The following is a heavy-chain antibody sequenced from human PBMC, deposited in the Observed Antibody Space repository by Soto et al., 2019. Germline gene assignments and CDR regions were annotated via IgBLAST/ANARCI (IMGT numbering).Heavy chain of an antibody. CDR2: MYTRGSA. CDR1: GGPITQSY. V-gene: IGHV4-4*07. J-gene: IGHJ5*02. D-gene: IGHD3-16*01. Sequence: SETLSLTCSVSGGPITQSYWSWIRQPVGKGLEWIGRMYTRGSADYNPSLKSRVTMSLDSSKNQFSLKVRSVTAADTAVYYCARGRFAVTRRGRNWFDPWGQGTLVTV. CDR3: ARGRFAVTRRGRNWFDP.